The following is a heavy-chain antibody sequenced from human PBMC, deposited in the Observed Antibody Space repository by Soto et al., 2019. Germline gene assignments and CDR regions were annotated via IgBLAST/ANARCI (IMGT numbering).Heavy chain of an antibody. J-gene: IGHJ5*01. D-gene: IGHD2-15*01. CDR1: GASISTVDYF. CDR2: IYKSATT. CDR3: ARGRYCLTGRCFPNWFDS. Sequence: QVQLLESGPGLVKPSQTLSLTCSVSGASISTVDYFWAWVRQPPVQALEYIGYIYKSATTYYNPSFESRVAISLDTSKSQFSLNVTSLTAADTAVYFCARGRYCLTGRCFPNWFDSWGQGTLVTVSS. V-gene: IGHV4-30-4*01.